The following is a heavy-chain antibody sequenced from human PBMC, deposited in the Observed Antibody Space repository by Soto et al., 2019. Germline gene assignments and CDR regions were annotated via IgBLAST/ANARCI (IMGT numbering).Heavy chain of an antibody. J-gene: IGHJ5*02. V-gene: IGHV3-23*01. CDR3: AKGPYGDYLTSGSNWFDP. D-gene: IGHD4-17*01. CDR1: GFTFSSYA. CDR2: ISGSGGST. Sequence: EVQLLESGGGLVQPGGSLRLSCAASGFTFSSYAMSWVRQAPGKGLEWVSAISGSGGSTYYADSVKGRFTISRDNSKNTLYLQMNSLRAEDTAVYYCAKGPYGDYLTSGSNWFDPWGQGTLVTVSS.